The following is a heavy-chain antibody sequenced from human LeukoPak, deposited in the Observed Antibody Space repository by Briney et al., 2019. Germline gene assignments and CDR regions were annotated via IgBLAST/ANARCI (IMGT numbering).Heavy chain of an antibody. CDR2: ISYDGSNK. D-gene: IGHD3-3*01. CDR1: GFTFSSYG. J-gene: IGHJ5*02. Sequence: GGSLRLSCAASGFTFSSYGMHWVRQAPGKGLEWVAVISYDGSNKYYADSVKGRFTIPRDNSKNTLCLQMNSLSAEDTAMYYCAKDPGLGFWSGYYRGSGWFDPWGQGTLVTVSS. V-gene: IGHV3-30*18. CDR3: AKDPGLGFWSGYYRGSGWFDP.